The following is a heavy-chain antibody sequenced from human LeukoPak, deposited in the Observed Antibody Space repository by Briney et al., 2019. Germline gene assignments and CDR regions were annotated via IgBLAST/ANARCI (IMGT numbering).Heavy chain of an antibody. D-gene: IGHD2-2*01. V-gene: IGHV1-2*02. Sequence: ASVKVSCKASGYTFTGYYMHWVRQAPGQGLGWMGWINPNSGGTNYAQKFQGRVTMTRDTSISTAYMELSRLRSDDTAVYYCARDPVPAAYFEVAYYCMDVWGKGTTVTVSS. CDR2: INPNSGGT. CDR3: ARDPVPAAYFEVAYYCMDV. J-gene: IGHJ6*03. CDR1: GYTFTGYY.